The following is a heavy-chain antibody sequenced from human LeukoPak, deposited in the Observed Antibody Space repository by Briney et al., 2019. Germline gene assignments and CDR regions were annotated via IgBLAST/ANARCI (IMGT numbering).Heavy chain of an antibody. D-gene: IGHD6-13*01. J-gene: IGHJ4*02. CDR3: AREAFVDTKAAAGTRGY. Sequence: SETLSLTCTVSGGSISSGGYYWSWIRQPPGKGLEWIGYIYHSGSTYYNPSLKSRVTISVDRSKNQFSLKLSSVTAADTAVYYCAREAFVDTKAAAGTRGYWGQGTLVTVSS. V-gene: IGHV4-30-2*01. CDR1: GGSISSGGYY. CDR2: IYHSGST.